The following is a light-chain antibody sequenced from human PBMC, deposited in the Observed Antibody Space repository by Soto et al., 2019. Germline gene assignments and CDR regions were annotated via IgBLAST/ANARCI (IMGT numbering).Light chain of an antibody. J-gene: IGKJ1*01. Sequence: EIVLTHSPGTLSLSPGERATLSCRASQSVTSSYLAWYQQKPGQAPRRLIYGASIRATGIPDRFSGSGSGRGLTLTISRLEPEEFALHFCQHNHSSQRTVGQAANVDIQ. V-gene: IGKV3-20*01. CDR2: GAS. CDR1: QSVTSSY. CDR3: QHNHSSQRT.